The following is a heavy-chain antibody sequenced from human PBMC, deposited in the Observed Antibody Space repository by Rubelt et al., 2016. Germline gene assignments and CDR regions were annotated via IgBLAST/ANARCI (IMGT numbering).Heavy chain of an antibody. CDR2: YYSGST. J-gene: IGHJ3*02. Sequence: YYSGSTYYNPSLKSRVTISVDTSKNQFSLKLSSVTAADTAVYYCARLHSGSSSWYGTNDAFDIWGQGTMVTVSS. D-gene: IGHD6-13*01. V-gene: IGHV4-39*01. CDR3: ARLHSGSSSWYGTNDAFDI.